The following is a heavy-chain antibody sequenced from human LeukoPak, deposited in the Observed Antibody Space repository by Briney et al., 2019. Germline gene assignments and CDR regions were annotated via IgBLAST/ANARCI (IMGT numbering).Heavy chain of an antibody. V-gene: IGHV4-34*01. CDR2: INHSGST. Sequence: ETLSLTCAVYGGSFSGYYWSWIRQPPGKGLEWIGEINHSGSTNYNPSLKSRVTISVDTSKNQFSLKLSSVTAADTAVYYCARVTGIVVVVAAIPYYFDYWGQGTLVTVSS. D-gene: IGHD2-15*01. CDR3: ARVTGIVVVVAAIPYYFDY. J-gene: IGHJ4*02. CDR1: GGSFSGYY.